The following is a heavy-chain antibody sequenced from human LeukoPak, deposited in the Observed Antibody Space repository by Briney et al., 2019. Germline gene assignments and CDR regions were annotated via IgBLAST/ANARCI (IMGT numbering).Heavy chain of an antibody. CDR1: GYSISSGYY. CDR2: IYHSGST. CDR3: ATDFITGTTDWFDP. V-gene: IGHV4-38-2*02. D-gene: IGHD1-20*01. J-gene: IGHJ5*02. Sequence: SETLSLTCTVSGYSISSGYYWGWIRQPPGKGLEWIGSIYHSGSTYYNPSLKSRVTISVDTSKNQFSLKLSSVTAADTAVYYCATDFITGTTDWFDPWGQGTLVTVSS.